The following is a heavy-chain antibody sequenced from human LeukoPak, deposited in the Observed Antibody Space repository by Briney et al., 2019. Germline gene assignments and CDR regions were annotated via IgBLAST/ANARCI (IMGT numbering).Heavy chain of an antibody. V-gene: IGHV4-38-2*01. J-gene: IGHJ4*02. D-gene: IGHD2-15*01. CDR3: ARPRGSCSGGSCYYYYFDY. Sequence: SETLSLTCAVSGYSVSSGYYWGWIRQPPGKGLEWIGSIYHSGSTYYNPSLKSRVTIPVDTSKNQFSLKLSSVTAADTAVYYCARPRGSCSGGSCYYYYFDYWGQGTLVTVSS. CDR2: IYHSGST. CDR1: GYSVSSGYY.